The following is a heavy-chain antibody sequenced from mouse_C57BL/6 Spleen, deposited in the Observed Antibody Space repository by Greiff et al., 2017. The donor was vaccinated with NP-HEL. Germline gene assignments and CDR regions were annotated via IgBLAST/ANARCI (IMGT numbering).Heavy chain of an antibody. Sequence: EVMLVESGGDLVKPGGSLKLSCAASGFTFSSYGMSWVRQTPDKRLEWVATISSGGSYTYYPDSVKGRFTISRDNAKNTLYLQMSSLKSEDTAMYYCARLDYDDRFAYWGQGTLVTVSA. V-gene: IGHV5-6*01. D-gene: IGHD2-4*01. CDR3: ARLDYDDRFAY. CDR2: ISSGGSYT. CDR1: GFTFSSYG. J-gene: IGHJ3*01.